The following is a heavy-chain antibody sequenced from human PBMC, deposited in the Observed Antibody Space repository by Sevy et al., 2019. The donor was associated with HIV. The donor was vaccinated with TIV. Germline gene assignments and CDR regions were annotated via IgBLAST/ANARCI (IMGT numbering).Heavy chain of an antibody. CDR1: GFAFRGSA. CDR2: IRSKGNSFAT. D-gene: IGHD1-26*01. V-gene: IGHV3-73*01. J-gene: IGHJ4*02. Sequence: GGSLRLSCAASGFAFRGSAIHWVRQASGKGLEWIGRIRSKGNSFATDYVPSVKGRFTISRDDSKKTAYLQMSNLKIDDTAVYYCAGQVGDTVMAIFDYWGQGTLVTVSS. CDR3: AGQVGDTVMAIFDY.